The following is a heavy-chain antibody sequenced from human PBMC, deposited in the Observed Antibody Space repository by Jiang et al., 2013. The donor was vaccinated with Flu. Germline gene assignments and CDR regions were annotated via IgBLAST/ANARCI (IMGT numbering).Heavy chain of an antibody. Sequence: GSGLVKPSETLSLTCTVSGGSSSSYYWSWIRQPPGKGLEWIGYIYYPISSTNYNPSLKSRVTISVDTSRNQFSLKLSSVTAADTAVYYCARHGVEMATLYAFDIWGQGTSGHRLF. V-gene: IGHV4-59*08. CDR1: GGSSSSYY. CDR2: IYYPISST. D-gene: IGHD5-24*01. CDR3: ARHGVEMATLYAFDI. J-gene: IGHJ3*02.